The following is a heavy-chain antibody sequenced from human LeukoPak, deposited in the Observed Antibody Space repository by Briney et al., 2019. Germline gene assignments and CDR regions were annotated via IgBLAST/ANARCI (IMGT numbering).Heavy chain of an antibody. V-gene: IGHV3-9*01. Sequence: PGRSLRLSCAASGFTFDDYAMHWVRQAPGKGLEWVSGISWNSGSIGYADSVKGRFTISRDNAKNSLYLQMNSLRAEDTAVYYCARARGLGPGGWFDPWGQGTLVTVSS. CDR1: GFTFDDYA. CDR3: ARARGLGPGGWFDP. J-gene: IGHJ5*02. CDR2: ISWNSGSI. D-gene: IGHD3-10*01.